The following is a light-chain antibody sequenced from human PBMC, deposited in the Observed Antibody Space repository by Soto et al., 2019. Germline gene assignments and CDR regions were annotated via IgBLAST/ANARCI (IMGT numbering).Light chain of an antibody. Sequence: DIQMTQSPSSLSASVGDRVTITCRASQSISSYLNWYQQKPGKAPKLLIYAASSLQSGVPSRFSGSGSGTDVTLTISSRQPEDFATYYCQQSYSTQFTFGPGTKVDIK. V-gene: IGKV1-39*01. CDR3: QQSYSTQFT. CDR2: AAS. CDR1: QSISSY. J-gene: IGKJ3*01.